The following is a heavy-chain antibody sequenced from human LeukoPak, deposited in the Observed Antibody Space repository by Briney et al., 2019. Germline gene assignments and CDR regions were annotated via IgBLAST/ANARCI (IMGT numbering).Heavy chain of an antibody. Sequence: SETLSLTCAVYGGSFSGYYWSWIRQHPGKGLDWIGEINHSGSTNYNPSLKSRVTISVDTSKNQSSLKLSSVTAADTAVYYCARGLAWHRITMVRGVIINPFDYWGQGTLVTVSS. CDR3: ARGLAWHRITMVRGVIINPFDY. D-gene: IGHD3-10*01. CDR1: GGSFSGYY. CDR2: INHSGST. J-gene: IGHJ4*02. V-gene: IGHV4-34*01.